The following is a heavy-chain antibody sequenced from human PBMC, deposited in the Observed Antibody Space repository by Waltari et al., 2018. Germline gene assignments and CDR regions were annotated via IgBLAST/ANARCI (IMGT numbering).Heavy chain of an antibody. V-gene: IGHV4-61*09. J-gene: IGHJ4*02. D-gene: IGHD6-6*01. Sequence: QVQLQESGPGLVKPSQTLSLTCTVSGGSISSGSYNWSWIRQPTGKGLEWIGYIYTSGSTNYNPSLKSRVTISVDTSKNQFSLKLSSVTAADTAVYYCARGGQLVTSDYWGQGTLVTVSS. CDR3: ARGGQLVTSDY. CDR1: GGSISSGSYN. CDR2: IYTSGST.